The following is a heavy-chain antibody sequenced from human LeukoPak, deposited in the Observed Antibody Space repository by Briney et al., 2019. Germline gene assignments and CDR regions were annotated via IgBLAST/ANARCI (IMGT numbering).Heavy chain of an antibody. Sequence: ASVKVSCKASGYTFTSYDINWVRQATGQGLEWMEWMNPNSGNTGYAQKFQGRVTMTRNTSISTAYMELSSLRSEDTAVYYCARVGLLWFGEFPHYYYGMDVWGQGTTVTVSS. CDR3: ARVGLLWFGEFPHYYYGMDV. V-gene: IGHV1-8*01. J-gene: IGHJ6*02. D-gene: IGHD3-10*01. CDR1: GYTFTSYD. CDR2: MNPNSGNT.